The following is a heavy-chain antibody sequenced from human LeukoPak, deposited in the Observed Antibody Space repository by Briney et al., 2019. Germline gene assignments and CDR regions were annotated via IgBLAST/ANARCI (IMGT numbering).Heavy chain of an antibody. Sequence: GGSLRLSCAASGFTVSSNYMSWVRQAPGKRLEWVSVIYSGGSTYYADSVKGRFTISRDNSKNTLYLQMNSLRAEDTAVYYCARKPGYYYGMDVWGKGTTVTVSS. CDR3: ARKPGYYYGMDV. CDR1: GFTVSSNY. V-gene: IGHV3-53*01. J-gene: IGHJ6*04. CDR2: IYSGGST.